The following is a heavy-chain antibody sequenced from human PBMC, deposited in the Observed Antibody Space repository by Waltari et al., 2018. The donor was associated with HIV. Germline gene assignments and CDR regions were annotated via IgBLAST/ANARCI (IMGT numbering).Heavy chain of an antibody. CDR3: ASSIAAAGTEHGFRHYYYGMDV. Sequence: QVQLVQSGAEVKKPGASVKVSCKASGSTFTSYAMPWVRTAPGQRLEWMGWINAGNGNTKYSQKFQGRVTITRDTSASTAYMELSSLRSEDTAVYYCASSIAAAGTEHGFRHYYYGMDVWGQGTTVTVSS. V-gene: IGHV1-3*01. CDR1: GSTFTSYA. D-gene: IGHD6-13*01. J-gene: IGHJ6*02. CDR2: INAGNGNT.